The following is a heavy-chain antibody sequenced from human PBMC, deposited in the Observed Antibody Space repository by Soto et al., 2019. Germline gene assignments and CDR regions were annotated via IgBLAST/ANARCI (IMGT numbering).Heavy chain of an antibody. Sequence: PGGSLRLSCAASGFTFSNYNMHWVRQAPGRGLEWVSYITSTSTRMYYSDYSDSVKGRFTVSRGNAKNSLSLQMNSLRDEDTAVYYCARDVSGYSTPINAIDIRGQGTMVTVSS. J-gene: IGHJ3*02. D-gene: IGHD3-22*01. CDR1: GFTFSNYN. CDR2: ITSTSTRMYYS. V-gene: IGHV3-48*02. CDR3: ARDVSGYSTPINAIDI.